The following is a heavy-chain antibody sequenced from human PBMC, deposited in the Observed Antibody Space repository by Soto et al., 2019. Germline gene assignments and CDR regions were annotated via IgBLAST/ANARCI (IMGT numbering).Heavy chain of an antibody. V-gene: IGHV1-18*01. CDR2: ISAYNGNT. Sequence: GASVKVSCKASGYTFTSYGISWVRQAPGQGLEWMGWISAYNGNTNYAQKFQGRVTITADESTSTAYMELSSLRSEDTAVYYCAREGLSNWFDPWGQGTLVTVS. CDR1: GYTFTSYG. CDR3: AREGLSNWFDP. J-gene: IGHJ5*02.